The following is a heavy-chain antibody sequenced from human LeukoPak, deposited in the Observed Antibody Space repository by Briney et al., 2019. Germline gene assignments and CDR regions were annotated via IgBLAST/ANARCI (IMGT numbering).Heavy chain of an antibody. CDR2: ISGSGGGT. CDR1: GFTFSSCT. Sequence: GGSLRLSCAASGFTFSSCTVTWVRQAQGTGLEWVSSISGSGGGTYYADSVKGRFTISRDNSKNTLYLEVNGLRADDTAIYYCAREQNIRGVIIIVDSWGQGTLVTVSS. D-gene: IGHD3-10*01. J-gene: IGHJ4*02. CDR3: AREQNIRGVIIIVDS. V-gene: IGHV3-23*01.